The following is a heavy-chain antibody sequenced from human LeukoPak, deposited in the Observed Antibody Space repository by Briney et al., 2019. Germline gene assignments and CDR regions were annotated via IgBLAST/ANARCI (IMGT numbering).Heavy chain of an antibody. J-gene: IGHJ4*02. V-gene: IGHV1-46*01. D-gene: IGHD6-19*01. CDR3: ARVPSSGWYDY. Sequence: ASVKVSCKASGYTFTSYYMHWVRQAPGQGLEWMGIINPGGGSTSYAQKFQGRVTMTRDTSTSTVYMELSSLRSEDTAVYYCARVPSSGWYDYWGQGTLVTVSS. CDR2: INPGGGST. CDR1: GYTFTSYY.